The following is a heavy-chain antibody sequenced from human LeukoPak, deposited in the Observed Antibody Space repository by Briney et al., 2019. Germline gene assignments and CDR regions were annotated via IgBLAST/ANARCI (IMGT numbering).Heavy chain of an antibody. V-gene: IGHV3-48*01. J-gene: IGHJ6*02. Sequence: GGSLRLSCAASGFPFNIWSMNWVRQAPGKGLEWIAYLTSDTRTKRYADSVKGRFTISRDNSKNTLYLQMNSLRAQDTAVYYCAKDQVAGKGDYYYGMDVWGQGTTVTVSS. CDR3: AKDQVAGKGDYYYGMDV. D-gene: IGHD6-19*01. CDR1: GFPFNIWS. CDR2: LTSDTRTK.